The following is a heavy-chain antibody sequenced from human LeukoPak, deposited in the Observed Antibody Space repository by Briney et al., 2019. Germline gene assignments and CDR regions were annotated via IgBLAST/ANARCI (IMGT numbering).Heavy chain of an antibody. CDR1: GFTFSNAW. Sequence: GGSLRLPCAASGFTFSNAWMSWVRQAPGKGLEWVGRIKSKTDGGTADYAAPVKGRFTISRDDSKNTLYLQMNSLKTGDTAVYYCTTAPGFWSGYYTSSGDYWGQGTLVTVSS. V-gene: IGHV3-15*01. J-gene: IGHJ4*02. D-gene: IGHD3-3*01. CDR2: IKSKTDGGTA. CDR3: TTAPGFWSGYYTSSGDY.